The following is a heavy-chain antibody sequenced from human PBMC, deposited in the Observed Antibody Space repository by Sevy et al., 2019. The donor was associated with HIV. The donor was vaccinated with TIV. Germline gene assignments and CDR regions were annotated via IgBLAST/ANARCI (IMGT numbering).Heavy chain of an antibody. CDR2: LSFGWGEI. D-gene: IGHD2-8*01. J-gene: IGHJ4*02. V-gene: IGHV3-23*01. CDR3: AREGCTKPHDY. CDR1: GFTFSKYS. Sequence: GGSLRLSCAASGFTFSKYSMSWVRQPPGKGLEWVSTLSFGWGEINYADSGKGRFTISRDNSKSSVYLQMNNLRPEETAVYYCAREGCTKPHDYWGQGTLVTVSS.